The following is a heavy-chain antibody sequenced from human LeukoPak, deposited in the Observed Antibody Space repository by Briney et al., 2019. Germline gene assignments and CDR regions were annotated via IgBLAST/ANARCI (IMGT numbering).Heavy chain of an antibody. D-gene: IGHD6-13*01. CDR3: AKDRSSSWPTGRYYYGMDV. CDR1: GFTFSSYA. V-gene: IGHV3-23*01. J-gene: IGHJ6*02. Sequence: GGSLGLSCAASGFTFSSYAMSWVRQAPGKGLEWVSAISGSGGSKYYADSVKGRFTISRDNSKNTLYLQMNSLRAEDTAVYYCAKDRSSSWPTGRYYYGMDVWGQGTTVTVSS. CDR2: ISGSGGSK.